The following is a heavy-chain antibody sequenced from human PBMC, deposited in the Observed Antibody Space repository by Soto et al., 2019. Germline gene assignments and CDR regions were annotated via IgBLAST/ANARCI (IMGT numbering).Heavy chain of an antibody. V-gene: IGHV4-30-4*01. CDR3: ARVKVWDSSGWGGGYYYYGMDV. J-gene: IGHJ6*02. CDR1: GGSTSSGDYY. D-gene: IGHD6-19*01. Sequence: PSETLSLTCTVSGGSTSSGDYYWSWIRQPPGKGLEWIGYIYYSGSTYYNPSLKSRVTISVDTSKNQFSLKLSSVTAADTAVYYCARVKVWDSSGWGGGYYYYGMDVWGQGTTVTVSS. CDR2: IYYSGST.